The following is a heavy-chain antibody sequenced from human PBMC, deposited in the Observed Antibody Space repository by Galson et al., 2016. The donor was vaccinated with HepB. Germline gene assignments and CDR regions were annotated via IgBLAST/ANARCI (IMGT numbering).Heavy chain of an antibody. D-gene: IGHD2-15*01. Sequence: SLRLSCAASGFTFRTYGMHWVRQAPGKGLEWVAIIGHDGRYTQYVDSVKGRFTISRDNSKNTLYLQFSSLRDEDTAVYYCARDLAVGRYFYYCGQGTLVTVSS. CDR2: IGHDGRYT. CDR1: GFTFRTYG. CDR3: ARDLAVGRYFYY. V-gene: IGHV3-33*01. J-gene: IGHJ4*02.